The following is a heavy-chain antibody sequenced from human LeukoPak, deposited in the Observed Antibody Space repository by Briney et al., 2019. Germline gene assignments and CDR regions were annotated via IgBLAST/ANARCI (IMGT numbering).Heavy chain of an antibody. V-gene: IGHV3-30*03. CDR2: ISYDGSNK. CDR3: ARDLEYQLLWEDAFDI. Sequence: GGSLRLSCAASGFTFSSYGMHWVRQAPGKGLEWVAVISYDGSNKYYADSVKGRFTISRDNSKNTLYLQMNSLRAEDTAVYYCARDLEYQLLWEDAFDIWGQGTMVTVSS. CDR1: GFTFSSYG. D-gene: IGHD2-2*01. J-gene: IGHJ3*02.